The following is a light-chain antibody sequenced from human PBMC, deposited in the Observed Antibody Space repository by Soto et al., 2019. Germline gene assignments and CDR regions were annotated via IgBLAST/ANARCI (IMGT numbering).Light chain of an antibody. V-gene: IGKV3-15*01. Sequence: EIVLTQSPGTLSLSPGERATLSCRASQSVSSSYLAWYQQKPGQAPRLLIYDASTRATGIPDRFIGSGSGTEFTLTITSLQSEDFAIYYCQRYSDWPPWTFGQGTKVDIK. CDR3: QRYSDWPPWT. CDR2: DAS. J-gene: IGKJ1*01. CDR1: QSVSSSY.